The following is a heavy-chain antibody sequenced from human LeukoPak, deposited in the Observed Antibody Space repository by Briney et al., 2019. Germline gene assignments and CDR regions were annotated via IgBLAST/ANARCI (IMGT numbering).Heavy chain of an antibody. D-gene: IGHD3-10*01. CDR2: ISYDGSNK. V-gene: IGHV3-30*04. Sequence: GRSLRLSCAASGFTFGSYAMHWVRQAPGKGLEWVAVISYDGSNKYYADSVKGRFTISRDNSKNTLYLQMNSPRAEDTAVYYCARDLWFGELLRYYYYGMDVWGKGTTVTVSS. J-gene: IGHJ6*04. CDR1: GFTFGSYA. CDR3: ARDLWFGELLRYYYYGMDV.